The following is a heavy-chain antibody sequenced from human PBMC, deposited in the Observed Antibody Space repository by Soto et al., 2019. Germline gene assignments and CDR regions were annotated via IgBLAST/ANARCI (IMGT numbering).Heavy chain of an antibody. CDR1: GGTFSSYA. J-gene: IGHJ5*02. CDR2: IIPIFGTA. Sequence: SVKVSCKASGGTFSSYAISWVRQAPGQGLEWMGGIIPIFGTANYAQKFQGRVTITADESTSTAYMELSSLRSEDTAVYYCAREVIAPGRFDPWGQGTLVTVSS. D-gene: IGHD6-13*01. V-gene: IGHV1-69*13. CDR3: AREVIAPGRFDP.